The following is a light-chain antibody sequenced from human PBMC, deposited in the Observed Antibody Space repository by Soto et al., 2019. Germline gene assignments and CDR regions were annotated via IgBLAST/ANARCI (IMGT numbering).Light chain of an antibody. Sequence: QSVLTQPPSASGTPGLRVTISCYGSSSNIGSNFVYWYQHLPGAAPKLLIYGTHQRPSGVPDRFSASKSGASASLAISGLRSEDEADYYCVSWDGSLNSLLFGGGTKLTVL. CDR1: SSNIGSNF. V-gene: IGLV1-47*01. J-gene: IGLJ2*01. CDR3: VSWDGSLNSLL. CDR2: GTH.